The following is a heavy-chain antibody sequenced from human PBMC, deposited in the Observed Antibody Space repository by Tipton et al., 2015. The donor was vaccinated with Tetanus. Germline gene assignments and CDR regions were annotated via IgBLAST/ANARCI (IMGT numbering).Heavy chain of an antibody. CDR1: GFIFSGYS. CDR2: ISGGSDYI. D-gene: IGHD3-16*01. V-gene: IGHV3-21*01. J-gene: IGHJ4*02. CDR3: GRETRFNLYYVDS. Sequence: SLRLSCAASGFIFSGYSISWVRQAPGKGLEWVSSISGGSDYIYYGDSVRGRFTISRDNAKNSVLLQMNSLRANDTAIYYCGRETRFNLYYVDSWGQGTLVTVSS.